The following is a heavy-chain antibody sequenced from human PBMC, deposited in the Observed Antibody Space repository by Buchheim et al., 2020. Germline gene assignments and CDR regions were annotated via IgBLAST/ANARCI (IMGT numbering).Heavy chain of an antibody. J-gene: IGHJ4*02. CDR2: IINSGAST. Sequence: EVQLLESGGDLVQPGGSLRLSCAASGITFNNYAMSWVRQAPGKGLEWVSTIINSGASTYYPDSVKGRFTISRDTSTNTLVSQMNSLGAEDTAIYYCAKDVGEGYSYGSGFDYWGKGTL. CDR3: AKDVGEGYSYGSGFDY. CDR1: GITFNNYA. D-gene: IGHD5-18*01. V-gene: IGHV3-23*01.